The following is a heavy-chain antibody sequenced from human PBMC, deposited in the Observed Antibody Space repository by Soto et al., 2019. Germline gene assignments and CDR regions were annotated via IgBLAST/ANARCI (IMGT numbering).Heavy chain of an antibody. V-gene: IGHV3-74*01. CDR3: AIDRAYGMDV. J-gene: IGHJ6*02. CDR2: IHGDERST. CDR1: GFTFSRYS. Sequence: PGGSLRLSCVGVGFTFSRYSMHWVRQVPGKGPVWVSRIHGDERSTNYADSVKGRFTISRDNARNTLYLQMNSLTAEDTAVYYCAIDRAYGMDVWAKGPRSPSP.